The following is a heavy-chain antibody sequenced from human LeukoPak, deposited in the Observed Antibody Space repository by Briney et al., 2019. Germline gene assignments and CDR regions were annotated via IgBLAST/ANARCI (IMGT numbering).Heavy chain of an antibody. J-gene: IGHJ4*02. V-gene: IGHV3-23*01. Sequence: GGSLRLSCAASGFTFSSCAMSWVRQAPGKGLEWVSAISGSGGGTYYADSVRGRFTISRDNAKNSLYLQMNSLRAEDTAVYYCARGRDGYDRYPTQFDYWGQGTLVTVSS. D-gene: IGHD5-24*01. CDR3: ARGRDGYDRYPTQFDY. CDR1: GFTFSSCA. CDR2: ISGSGGGT.